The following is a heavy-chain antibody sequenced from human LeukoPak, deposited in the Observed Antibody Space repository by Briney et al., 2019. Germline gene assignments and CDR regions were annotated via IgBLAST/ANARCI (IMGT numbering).Heavy chain of an antibody. J-gene: IGHJ6*03. CDR2: ISAYNGNT. V-gene: IGHV1-18*01. Sequence: ASVKVSCKASGYTFTSYGISWVRQAPGQGLEWMGWISAYNGNTNYAQKLQGRVTITADESTSTAYMELSSLRSEDTAVYYCATRYDFWSGYRNDYYYYYYMDVWGKGTTVTVSS. CDR3: ATRYDFWSGYRNDYYYYYYMDV. CDR1: GYTFTSYG. D-gene: IGHD3-3*01.